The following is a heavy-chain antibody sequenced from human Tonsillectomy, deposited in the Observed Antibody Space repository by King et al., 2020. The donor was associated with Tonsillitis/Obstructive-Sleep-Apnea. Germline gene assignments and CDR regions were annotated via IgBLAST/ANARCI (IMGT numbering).Heavy chain of an antibody. CDR3: ARSNIVVVPAATTFDY. V-gene: IGHV1-46*01. J-gene: IGHJ4*02. CDR2: INPSGGST. CDR1: GYTFTSYY. Sequence: QLVQSGAEVKKPGASVNVSCKASGYTFTSYYMHWVRQAPGQGLEWMGIINPSGGSTSYAQKFQGRVTMTRDTSTSTVYMEWSSLRSEDTAVYYCARSNIVVVPAATTFDYWGQGTLVTVSS. D-gene: IGHD2-2*01.